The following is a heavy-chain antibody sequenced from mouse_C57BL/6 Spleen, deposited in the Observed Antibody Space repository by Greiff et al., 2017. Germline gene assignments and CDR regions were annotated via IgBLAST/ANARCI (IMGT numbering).Heavy chain of an antibody. CDR3: ARFYYGSSPLYAMDY. CDR2: IAPSDSYT. J-gene: IGHJ4*01. Sequence: VQLQQPGAELVMPGASVKLSCKASGYTFTSYWMHWVKQRPGQGLEWIGEIAPSDSYTNYNQKFKGKSTLTVDKSSSTAYMQLSSLTSEDSEVYYCARFYYGSSPLYAMDYWGQGTSVTVSS. CDR1: GYTFTSYW. D-gene: IGHD1-1*01. V-gene: IGHV1-69*01.